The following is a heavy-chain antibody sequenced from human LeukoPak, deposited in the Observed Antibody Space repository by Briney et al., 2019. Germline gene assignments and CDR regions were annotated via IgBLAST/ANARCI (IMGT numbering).Heavy chain of an antibody. D-gene: IGHD1-14*01. Sequence: SETLSLTCTVSGGSISSYYWNWIRQPPGKGLEWIGHVYYSGGTNYNPSLKSRVTVSVDTSKNQISLKLTSVTAADTAVYYCARDGNPWNLDVWGRGTLVTVSS. V-gene: IGHV4-59*12. CDR3: ARDGNPWNLDV. CDR2: VYYSGGT. J-gene: IGHJ2*01. CDR1: GGSISSYY.